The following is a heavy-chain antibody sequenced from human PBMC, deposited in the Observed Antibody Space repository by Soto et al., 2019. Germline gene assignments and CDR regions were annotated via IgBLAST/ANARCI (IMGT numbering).Heavy chain of an antibody. CDR1: GFTFSSYA. V-gene: IGHV3-23*01. D-gene: IGHD6-25*01. CDR2: ISGSGGST. Sequence: GGSLRLSCAASGFTFSSYAMSWVRQAPGKGLEWVSAISGSGGSTYYADSVKGRFTISRDNSNNTLYVQMNSLRADDTAVYYCAKGSGSGWPRNWFDPWGQGTLVTVSS. CDR3: AKGSGSGWPRNWFDP. J-gene: IGHJ5*02.